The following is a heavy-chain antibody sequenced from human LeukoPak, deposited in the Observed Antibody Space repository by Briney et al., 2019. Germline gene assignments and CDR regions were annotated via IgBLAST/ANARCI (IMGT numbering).Heavy chain of an antibody. Sequence: PGGSLRLSCAASGFTVSSNYMSWVRQAPGKGLEWVSVIYSGGSTYYADSVKGRFTISRDNAKNSLYLQMNSLRAEDTAVYYCARDSGDCSSTSCYAAFDYWGQGTLVTVSS. V-gene: IGHV3-66*01. J-gene: IGHJ4*02. CDR3: ARDSGDCSSTSCYAAFDY. D-gene: IGHD2-2*01. CDR2: IYSGGST. CDR1: GFTVSSNY.